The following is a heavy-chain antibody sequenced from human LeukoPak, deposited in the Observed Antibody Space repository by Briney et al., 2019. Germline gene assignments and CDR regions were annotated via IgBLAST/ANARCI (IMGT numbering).Heavy chain of an antibody. V-gene: IGHV3-21*01. CDR1: GGSFSGYY. CDR3: ARDPYFGELSPYLYYYYMDV. J-gene: IGHJ6*03. Sequence: PSETLSLTCAVYGGSFSGYYWNWVRQAPGKGLEWVSSITSSSSYIYYADSVKGRFTISRDNAKNSLYLQMNSLRAEDTAVYYCARDPYFGELSPYLYYYYMDVWGKGTTVTISS. CDR2: ITSSSSYI. D-gene: IGHD3-10*01.